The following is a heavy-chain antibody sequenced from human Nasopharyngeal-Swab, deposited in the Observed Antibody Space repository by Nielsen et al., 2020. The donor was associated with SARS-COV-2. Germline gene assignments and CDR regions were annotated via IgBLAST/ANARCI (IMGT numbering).Heavy chain of an antibody. CDR1: GFTFSSYA. V-gene: IGHV3-23*01. Sequence: GESLKISCAASGFTFSSYAMSWVRQAPGKGLEWVSIISGSGDTTYYADSVNDRFTISRDNSKNTLYLQMNSLRAEDTAVYYCARDQADGYNSHYYYYMDVWGKGTTVTVSS. D-gene: IGHD5-24*01. CDR3: ARDQADGYNSHYYYYMDV. CDR2: ISGSGDTT. J-gene: IGHJ6*03.